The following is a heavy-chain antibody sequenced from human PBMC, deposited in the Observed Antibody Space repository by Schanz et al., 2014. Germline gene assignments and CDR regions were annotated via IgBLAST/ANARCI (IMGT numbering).Heavy chain of an antibody. D-gene: IGHD3-10*01. Sequence: LQLQESGSGLMKPSQTLSLTCAVSGGSISSGGYSWNWIRQSPGEGLEWIGCIYYSGNTYYNPSLQSRVTISVARSKNQFSLRLHSVTAADTAVYYCALREKPYGPFASWGQGALVTVSS. CDR1: GGSISSGGYS. CDR3: ALREKPYGPFAS. V-gene: IGHV4-30-2*06. J-gene: IGHJ4*02. CDR2: IYYSGNT.